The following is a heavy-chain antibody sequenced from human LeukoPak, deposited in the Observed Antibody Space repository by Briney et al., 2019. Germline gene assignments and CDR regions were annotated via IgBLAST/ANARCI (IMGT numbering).Heavy chain of an antibody. CDR2: ISGSGGGT. V-gene: IGHV3-23*01. J-gene: IGHJ6*02. CDR1: GFTSSSYA. Sequence: GGSLRLSCAASGFTSSSYAMSWVRQAPGKGLEWVSAISGSGGGTYYADSVKGRFTISSDNSKNTLYLQMNSLRAEDTAVYYCASSPYPYYGMDVWGQGTTVTVSS. CDR3: ASSPYPYYGMDV.